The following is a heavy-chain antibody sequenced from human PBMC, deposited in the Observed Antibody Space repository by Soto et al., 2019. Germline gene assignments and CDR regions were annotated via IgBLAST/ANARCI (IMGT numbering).Heavy chain of an antibody. D-gene: IGHD3-10*01. CDR3: AKDPYYYGSGAFDS. CDR2: ISGSGTT. V-gene: IGHV3-23*01. J-gene: IGHJ4*02. CDR1: GFTFSNSA. Sequence: GGSLRLSCAASGFTFSNSAMSWVRQAPGKGLEWVSGISGSGTTYYADSVKGRFTISRDNSKNTLYLQMNSLRAEDTAIYYCAKDPYYYGSGAFDSWCQGTLVTVST.